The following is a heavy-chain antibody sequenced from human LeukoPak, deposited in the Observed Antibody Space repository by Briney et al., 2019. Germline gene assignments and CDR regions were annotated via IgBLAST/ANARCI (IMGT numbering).Heavy chain of an antibody. D-gene: IGHD1-26*01. Sequence: GGSLRLSCAASGFTFSSYWMSWVRQAPGKGLEWVANIKQDGSEKYYVDSVKGRFTISRDNAKNSLYLQMNSLRAEDTAVYYCARDPEWELLPYYGMDVWGQGTTVTVSS. CDR3: ARDPEWELLPYYGMDV. CDR2: IKQDGSEK. J-gene: IGHJ6*02. V-gene: IGHV3-7*01. CDR1: GFTFSSYW.